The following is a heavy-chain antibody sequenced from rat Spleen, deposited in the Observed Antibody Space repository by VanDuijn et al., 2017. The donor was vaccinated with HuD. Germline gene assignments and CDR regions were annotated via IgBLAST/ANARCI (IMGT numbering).Heavy chain of an antibody. V-gene: IGHV2-47*01. J-gene: IGHJ2*01. CDR2: IWSNGGT. CDR1: GLSLTSNS. D-gene: IGHD1-12*01. CDR3: ARSGRDFGRDSYAHVGAFDY. Sequence: QVQLKESGPGLVQPSQTLSLTCTVSGLSLTSNSVSWIRQPPGKGLEWMGVIWSNGGTDYNSAIKSRLSISRDTSKSQVFLKMNSLQNEDTAMYCWARSGRDFGRDSYAHVGAFDYWGQGVMVTVSS.